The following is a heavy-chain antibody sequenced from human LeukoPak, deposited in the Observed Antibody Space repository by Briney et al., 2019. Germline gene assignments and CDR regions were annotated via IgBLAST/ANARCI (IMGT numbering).Heavy chain of an antibody. J-gene: IGHJ4*02. CDR1: GGRFKSYG. CDR3: ASSRDGYTYFDY. CDR2: IIPIFGTA. Sequence: GASVKVSCKTIGGRFKSYGFSWVRQAPGQGLEWMGGIIPIFGTANYAQKFQGRVTITADKSTSTAYMELSSLRSEDTAVYYCASSRDGYTYFDYWGQGTLVTVSS. V-gene: IGHV1-69*06. D-gene: IGHD5-24*01.